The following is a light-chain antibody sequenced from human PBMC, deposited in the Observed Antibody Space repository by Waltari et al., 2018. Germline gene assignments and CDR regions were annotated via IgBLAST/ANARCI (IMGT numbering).Light chain of an antibody. CDR3: QQYYNTPPT. CDR2: WAS. V-gene: IGKV4-1*01. J-gene: IGKJ3*01. Sequence: DIVLTQSPDSLAVSLGERATINCKPSQTLYRSNNKNYLAWYQQKPGQPPQMLIYWASTRESGVPDRFSGSGSGTDFTLTITSLQAEDVAVYYCQQYYNTPPTFGPGTKVDIK. CDR1: QTLYRSNNKNY.